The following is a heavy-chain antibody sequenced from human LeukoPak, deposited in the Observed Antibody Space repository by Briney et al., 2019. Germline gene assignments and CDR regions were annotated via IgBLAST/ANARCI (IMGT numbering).Heavy chain of an antibody. V-gene: IGHV3-64*01. CDR2: ISSNGGST. D-gene: IGHD2-15*01. CDR3: ARDSGGIWDY. CDR1: GFTFSSYA. J-gene: IGHJ4*02. Sequence: QPGRSLRLSCAASGFTFSSYAMHRVRQAPGKGLEYVSAISSNGGSTYYANSVKGRFTISRDNSKNTLYLQMGSLRAEDMAVYYCARDSGGIWDYWGQGTLVTVSS.